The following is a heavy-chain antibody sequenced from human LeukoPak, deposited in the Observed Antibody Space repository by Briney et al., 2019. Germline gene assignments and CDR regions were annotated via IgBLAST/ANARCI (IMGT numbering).Heavy chain of an antibody. CDR3: AREERRLYGNPDH. J-gene: IGHJ4*02. V-gene: IGHV3-11*01. Sequence: PGGSLRLSCAASGFIFSDHYMGWIRQAPGKGVEWVSYIDKSGTNIDYADSVKGRFTVSRDNTRNSLFLQMNSLSAEDTAVYFCAREERRLYGNPDHWGQGTLVTVSS. CDR1: GFIFSDHY. CDR2: IDKSGTNI. D-gene: IGHD2/OR15-2a*01.